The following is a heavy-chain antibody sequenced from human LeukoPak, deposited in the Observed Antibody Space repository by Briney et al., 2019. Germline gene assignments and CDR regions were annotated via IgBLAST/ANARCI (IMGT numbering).Heavy chain of an antibody. D-gene: IGHD5-24*01. CDR3: ARLEMATITHAFDI. Sequence: GWSLRLSCAASGFTVSSNYMSWVRQAPGKGLEWVSVIYSGGSTYYADSVKGRFTISRHDPKNTLYLQMNRLRPEDTAVYYCARLEMATITHAFDIWGQAAMVTVSS. V-gene: IGHV3-53*04. CDR2: IYSGGST. CDR1: GFTVSSNY. J-gene: IGHJ3*02.